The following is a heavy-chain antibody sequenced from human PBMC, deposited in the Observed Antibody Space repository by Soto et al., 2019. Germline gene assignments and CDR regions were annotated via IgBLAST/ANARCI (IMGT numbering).Heavy chain of an antibody. CDR3: AKTRSGYSYVDN. Sequence: GGSLRLACAASGFTFDDYAMHWVRQGPGKGLEWVSGISWNSGSIGYADSVKGRFTISRDNGKDSLYLQMNSLRAEDTALYYCAKTRSGYSYVDNWGQGTLVTVSS. CDR2: ISWNSGSI. V-gene: IGHV3-9*01. J-gene: IGHJ4*02. D-gene: IGHD5-18*01. CDR1: GFTFDDYA.